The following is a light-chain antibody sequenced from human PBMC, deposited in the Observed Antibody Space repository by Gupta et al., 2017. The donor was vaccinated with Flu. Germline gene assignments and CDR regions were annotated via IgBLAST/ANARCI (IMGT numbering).Light chain of an antibody. CDR3: HQYNSYSPET. Sequence: DRVTITCRASQSMNNWLAWYQQKPGKAPKLLIYKASTLQSGVPSRFSGSGSGTEFSLTISSLQPDDFAIYYCHQYNSYSPETFGQGTKLEIK. CDR2: KAS. CDR1: QSMNNW. V-gene: IGKV1-5*03. J-gene: IGKJ2*01.